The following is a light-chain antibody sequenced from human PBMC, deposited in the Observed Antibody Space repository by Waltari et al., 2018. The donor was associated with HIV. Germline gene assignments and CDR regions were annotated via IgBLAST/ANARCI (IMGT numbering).Light chain of an antibody. CDR2: RNN. CDR1: SSPVRNNY. V-gene: IGLV1-47*01. J-gene: IGLJ2*01. Sequence: QSVLAQPRSVSGTPGQRVNISCSGRSSPVRNNYVYRYQQVPGVAPKLLIDRNNQRPSGVPDRFSGSKSGTSASLAISGLRTEDEAEYYCAAWDDRLSGRLFGGGTKVTVL. CDR3: AAWDDRLSGRL.